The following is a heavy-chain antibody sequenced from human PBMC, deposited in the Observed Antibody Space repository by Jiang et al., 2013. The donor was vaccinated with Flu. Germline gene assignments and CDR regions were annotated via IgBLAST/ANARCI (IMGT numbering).Heavy chain of an antibody. Sequence: SGDSVSSSTAAWNWIRQSPSRGLEWLGRTYYRSRWYNDYAVSVKSRITINPDTSKNQFSLQLNSVTPEDTAVYYCARGVVPTADSYYGMDVWGQGATVTVSS. V-gene: IGHV6-1*01. CDR3: ARGVVPTADSYYGMDV. D-gene: IGHD2-2*01. CDR1: GDSVSSSTAA. J-gene: IGHJ6*02. CDR2: TYYRSRWYN.